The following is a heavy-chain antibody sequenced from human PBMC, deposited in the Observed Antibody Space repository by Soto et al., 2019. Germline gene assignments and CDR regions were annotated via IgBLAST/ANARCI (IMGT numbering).Heavy chain of an antibody. Sequence: QVQLVQSGAEVKKPGASVKVSCKASGYTFTSYDINWVRQATGQGLEWMGWMNPNSGNTGYAQKFPGRVTMTRNTSISTAYMELSSLRSEDTAVYYCARWAVDTRPDYGMDVWGQGTTVTVSS. V-gene: IGHV1-8*01. CDR3: ARWAVDTRPDYGMDV. D-gene: IGHD2-2*01. CDR2: MNPNSGNT. J-gene: IGHJ6*02. CDR1: GYTFTSYD.